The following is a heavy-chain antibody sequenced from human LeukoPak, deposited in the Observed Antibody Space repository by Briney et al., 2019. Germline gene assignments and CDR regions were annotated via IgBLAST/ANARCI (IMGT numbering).Heavy chain of an antibody. CDR1: GGSISSSSYY. CDR3: ARGDRITIFGVVIPNWFDP. V-gene: IGHV4-39*07. D-gene: IGHD3-3*01. CDR2: INHSGST. Sequence: SETLSLTCTVSGGSISSSSYYWGWIRQPPGKGLEWIGEINHSGSTNYNPSLKSRVTISVDTSKNQFSLKLSSVTAADTAVYYCARGDRITIFGVVIPNWFDPWGQGTLVTVSS. J-gene: IGHJ5*02.